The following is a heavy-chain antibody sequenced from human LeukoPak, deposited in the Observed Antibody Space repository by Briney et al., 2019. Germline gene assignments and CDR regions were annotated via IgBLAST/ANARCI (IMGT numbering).Heavy chain of an antibody. J-gene: IGHJ4*02. CDR3: ARHKKQWLVTGIPYFDY. V-gene: IGHV3-33*01. CDR2: IWYDGSNK. D-gene: IGHD6-19*01. Sequence: GGSLRLSCAASGFTFSSYGMHWVRQAPGKGLEWVAVIWYDGSNKYYADSVKGRFTISRDNSKNTLYLQMNSLRAEDTAVYYCARHKKQWLVTGIPYFDYWGQGTLVTVSS. CDR1: GFTFSSYG.